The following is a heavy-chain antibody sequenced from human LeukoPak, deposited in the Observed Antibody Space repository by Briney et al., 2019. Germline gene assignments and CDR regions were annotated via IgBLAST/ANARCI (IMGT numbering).Heavy chain of an antibody. CDR1: GFTFSSYG. CDR2: ISYDGSNK. CDR3: AKSLGRYFDWLFGFDY. Sequence: GGSLRLSCAASGFTFSSYGMHWVRQAPGKGLEWVAVISYDGSNKYYADSVKGRFTISRDNSKNTLYLQMNSLRAEDTAVYYCAKSLGRYFDWLFGFDYWGQGTLVTVSS. V-gene: IGHV3-30*18. J-gene: IGHJ4*02. D-gene: IGHD3-9*01.